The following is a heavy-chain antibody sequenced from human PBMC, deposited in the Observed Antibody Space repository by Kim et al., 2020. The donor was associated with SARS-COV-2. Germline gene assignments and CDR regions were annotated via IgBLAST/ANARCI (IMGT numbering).Heavy chain of an antibody. V-gene: IGHV1-3*01. D-gene: IGHD6-13*01. CDR1: GYTFTNHA. CDR3: ARGELAGISNWFDP. CDR2: ISPDNGDT. Sequence: ASVKVSCKASGYTFTNHAIHWVRQAPGQRLEWMGWISPDNGDTKYSQKFQDRVTIARDTSANTVYMELSSLTSEDTAVYYCARGELAGISNWFDPWGQGTLVTVSS. J-gene: IGHJ5*02.